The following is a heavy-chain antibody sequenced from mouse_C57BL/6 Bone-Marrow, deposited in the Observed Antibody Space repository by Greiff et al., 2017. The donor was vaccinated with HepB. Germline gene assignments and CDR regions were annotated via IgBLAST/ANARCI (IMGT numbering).Heavy chain of an antibody. D-gene: IGHD2-4*01. J-gene: IGHJ4*01. CDR3: ARRGVYYDYFYAMDY. CDR2: ISYDGSN. Sequence: EVKLMESGPGLVKPSQSLSLTCSVTGYSITSGYYWNWIRQFPGNKLEWMGYISYDGSNNYNPSLKNRISITRDTSKNQFFLKLNSVTTEDTVTYYCARRGVYYDYFYAMDYWGQGTSVTVSS. CDR1: GYSITSGYY. V-gene: IGHV3-6*01.